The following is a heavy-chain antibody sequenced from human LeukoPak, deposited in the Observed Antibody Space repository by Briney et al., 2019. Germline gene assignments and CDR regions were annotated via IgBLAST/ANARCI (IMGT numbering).Heavy chain of an antibody. Sequence: SETLSLTCTVSGGSISIRNSYWTWIRQPPGEGVDWIGSVYYSGSTKYNPPLKTRVTISVDTSNNQFFLRLNSLTAADTAVYYCARDRYDILTGYGGMDVWGQGTTVIVSS. CDR1: GGSISIRNSY. D-gene: IGHD3-9*01. J-gene: IGHJ6*02. CDR2: VYYSGST. CDR3: ARDRYDILTGYGGMDV. V-gene: IGHV4-61*01.